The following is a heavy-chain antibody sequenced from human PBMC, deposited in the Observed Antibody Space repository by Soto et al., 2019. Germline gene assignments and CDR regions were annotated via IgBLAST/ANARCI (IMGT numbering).Heavy chain of an antibody. CDR2: IIYDGTKD. J-gene: IGHJ6*02. V-gene: IGHV3-30-3*01. CDR3: ARERDPFDSDSSHDAFQL. Sequence: QVQLVESGGGVVQPGGSLGLSCSASGFTFSTYAFHWVRQAPGKGLEWVAVIIYDGTKDYYADSVEGRFTISRDNSENTVYLQMNSLRLDHTAVYYCARERDPFDSDSSHDAFQLWGQGTTVTVSS. D-gene: IGHD6-6*01. CDR1: GFTFSTYA.